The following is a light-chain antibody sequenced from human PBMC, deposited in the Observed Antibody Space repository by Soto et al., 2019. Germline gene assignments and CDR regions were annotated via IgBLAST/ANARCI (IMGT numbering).Light chain of an antibody. CDR1: SSHVGGYDF. J-gene: IGLJ1*01. Sequence: QSALTPPASVSGCLGQSITICCTGTSSHVGGYDFVSWYQKLLGKAPTLMIHEVSYRPSGVSNRFSGSKSGNTASLTISGLQAEDEADYYCGSYTSSNSLDVFGTGTKVTVL. CDR2: EVS. V-gene: IGLV2-14*01. CDR3: GSYTSSNSLDV.